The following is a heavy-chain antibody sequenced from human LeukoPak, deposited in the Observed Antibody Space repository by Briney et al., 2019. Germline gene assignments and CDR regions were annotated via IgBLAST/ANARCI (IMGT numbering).Heavy chain of an antibody. J-gene: IGHJ4*02. CDR2: ISSSSSTI. V-gene: IGHV3-48*02. CDR1: GFTFSSYS. Sequence: GGSLRLSCAASGFTFSSYSMNWVRQAPGKGLEWVSSISSSSSTIYYADSVKGRFTISRDNAKNSLYLQMNSLRDEDTAVYYCARDPLYYYDSSGSFDYWGQGTLVTVSS. D-gene: IGHD3-22*01. CDR3: ARDPLYYYDSSGSFDY.